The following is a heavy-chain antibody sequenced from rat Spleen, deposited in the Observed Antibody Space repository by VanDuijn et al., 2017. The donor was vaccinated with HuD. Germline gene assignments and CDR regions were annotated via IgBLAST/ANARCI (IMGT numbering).Heavy chain of an antibody. J-gene: IGHJ2*01. D-gene: IGHD1-1*01. V-gene: IGHV5-25*01. CDR3: ARHPDYSNYFDY. CDR2: ITTGGAIT. Sequence: EVQLVESGGGLVQPGRSMKLSCVASGFTFSNCDMAWVRQAPKKGLEWVASITTGGAITSYRDSVKGRFTISRDNAKTTLYLQMDSLRSEDTATYYCARHPDYSNYFDYWGQGVMVTVSS. CDR1: GFTFSNCD.